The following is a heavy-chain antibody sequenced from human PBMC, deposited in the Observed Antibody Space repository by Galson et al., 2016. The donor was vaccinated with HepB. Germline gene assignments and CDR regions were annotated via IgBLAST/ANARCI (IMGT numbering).Heavy chain of an antibody. Sequence: ETLSLTCAVSGDSFKGYYCTWFRQSPGRGLEWIGEINLSGVTNFNPSLRSRVSMSVDTSKNQVFLTVTSVTAADTAVYFCARGVDFWGQGTLVIVSS. CDR1: GDSFKGYY. J-gene: IGHJ4*02. CDR3: ARGVDF. V-gene: IGHV4-34*01. CDR2: INLSGVT.